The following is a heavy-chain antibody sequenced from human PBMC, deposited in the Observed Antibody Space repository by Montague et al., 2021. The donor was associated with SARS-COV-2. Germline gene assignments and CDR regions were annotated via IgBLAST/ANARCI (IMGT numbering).Heavy chain of an antibody. Sequence: CAISGDSVSSNSAAWNWIRQSPSRGLEWLGRTYYRSKWFHDYAISVKSRIIINPDTSKNQFSLQLNSVTPEDTPVYYCANFAVSGTTADYWGQGILVTVSS. CDR3: ANFAVSGTTADY. CDR1: GDSVSSNSAA. J-gene: IGHJ4*02. D-gene: IGHD6-19*01. V-gene: IGHV6-1*01. CDR2: TYYRSKWFH.